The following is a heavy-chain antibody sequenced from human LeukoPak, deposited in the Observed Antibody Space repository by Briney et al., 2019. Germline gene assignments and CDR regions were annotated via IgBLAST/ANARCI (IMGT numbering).Heavy chain of an antibody. D-gene: IGHD3-10*01. J-gene: IGHJ5*02. CDR1: GDSVSGSNGA. Sequence: SQTLSLTCVISGDSVSGSNGAWNWIRQSPSRGLEWLGRTYYRSKWYNDYAVSVNGRISINADTSKNHFSLQLNSATPEDTAVYYCARDLSGRFDPWGQETLVTVSS. CDR2: TYYRSKWYN. V-gene: IGHV6-1*01. CDR3: ARDLSGRFDP.